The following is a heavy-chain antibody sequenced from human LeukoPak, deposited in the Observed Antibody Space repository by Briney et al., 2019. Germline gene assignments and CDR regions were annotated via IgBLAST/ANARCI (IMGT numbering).Heavy chain of an antibody. CDR1: GGSISSYY. CDR2: IYTSGST. D-gene: IGHD7-27*01. CDR3: TRGPHYALGIYFDY. V-gene: IGHV4-4*07. J-gene: IGHJ4*02. Sequence: SETLSLTCTVSGGSISSYYWSWIRQPAGKGLEWIGRIYTSGSTNYNPSLKSRVTMSVDTSKNQFSLKLSSVTAADTAVYYCTRGPHYALGIYFDYWGQGTLVTVSS.